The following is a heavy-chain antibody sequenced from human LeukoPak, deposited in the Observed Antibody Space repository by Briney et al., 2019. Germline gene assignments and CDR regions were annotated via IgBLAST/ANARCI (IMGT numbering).Heavy chain of an antibody. CDR3: ARVRDGYNQEGYYYYGMDV. Sequence: SETLSLTCTVSGGSISSSSYYWGWIRQPPGKGLEWIGSIYYSGSTYYNPSLKSRVTISVDTSKNQFSLKLSSVTAADTAVYYCARVRDGYNQEGYYYYGMDVWGQGTTVTVSS. V-gene: IGHV4-39*07. D-gene: IGHD5-24*01. CDR2: IYYSGST. J-gene: IGHJ6*02. CDR1: GGSISSSSYY.